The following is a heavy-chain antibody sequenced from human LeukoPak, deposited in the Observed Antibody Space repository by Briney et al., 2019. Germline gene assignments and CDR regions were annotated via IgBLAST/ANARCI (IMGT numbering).Heavy chain of an antibody. V-gene: IGHV3-48*03. D-gene: IGHD1-26*01. Sequence: GGSLRLSCAASGFTFSSYEMNWVRQAPGKGLEWVSYISSSGGTIYYADSVKGRFTISRDNAKNSLYLQMSSLRAEDTAVYYCIRGTVGAPGNDYWGQGTLVTVSS. CDR2: ISSSGGTI. J-gene: IGHJ4*02. CDR3: IRGTVGAPGNDY. CDR1: GFTFSSYE.